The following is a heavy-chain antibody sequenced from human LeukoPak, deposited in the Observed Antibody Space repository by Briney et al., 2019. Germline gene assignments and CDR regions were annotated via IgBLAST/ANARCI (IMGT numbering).Heavy chain of an antibody. Sequence: EASVKVSCKASGYTFTGYYMHWVRQAPGQGLEWMGWINPNSGGTNYAQKFQGRVTMTRDTSISTAYMELSRLRSDDTAVYYCARWGVPAAIPWDNWFDPWGQGTLVTVSS. V-gene: IGHV1-2*02. CDR2: INPNSGGT. J-gene: IGHJ5*02. CDR3: ARWGVPAAIPWDNWFDP. CDR1: GYTFTGYY. D-gene: IGHD2-2*02.